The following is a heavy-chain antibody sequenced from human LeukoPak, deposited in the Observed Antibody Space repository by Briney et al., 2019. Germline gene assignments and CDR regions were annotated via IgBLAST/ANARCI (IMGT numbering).Heavy chain of an antibody. Sequence: SETLSLTCTVSGGSISSSSYYWGWIRQPPGKGLEWIGSIYYSGSTYYNPSLKSRVTISVDTSKNQFSLKLSSVTAADTAVYYCARDPLFSSGLYWGQGTLVTVSS. V-gene: IGHV4-39*07. CDR1: GGSISSSSYY. CDR2: IYYSGST. D-gene: IGHD3-22*01. CDR3: ARDPLFSSGLY. J-gene: IGHJ4*02.